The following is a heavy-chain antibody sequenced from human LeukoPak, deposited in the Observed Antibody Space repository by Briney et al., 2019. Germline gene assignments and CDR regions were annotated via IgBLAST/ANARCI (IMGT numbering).Heavy chain of an antibody. CDR1: GYTFTDYY. Sequence: ASVKVSCKASGYTFTDYYMHWVRQAPGQGLEWMGWIKPNSGGTNYAQKFQGRVTMTRDTSTSTVYMELSSLRSEDTAVYYCARDAFTSGLFDYWGQGTLVTVSS. CDR2: IKPNSGGT. D-gene: IGHD3-22*01. J-gene: IGHJ4*02. V-gene: IGHV1-2*02. CDR3: ARDAFTSGLFDY.